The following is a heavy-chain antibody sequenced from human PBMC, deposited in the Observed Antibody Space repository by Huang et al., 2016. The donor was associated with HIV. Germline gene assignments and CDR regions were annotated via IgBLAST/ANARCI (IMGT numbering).Heavy chain of an antibody. CDR1: GFTFSNYG. D-gene: IGHD3-10*01. CDR2: IRYDASNN. V-gene: IGHV3-30*02. J-gene: IGHJ4*02. CDR3: SKTRSPVTILRGKTDIPFDY. Sequence: QVQLVESGGGVVQPGGSLRLSCAASGFTFSNYGMHWVRQAPGKGLEGVTVIRYDASNNNYAESVKGRLTTSTDRSKNTVQLQMNSLSAEDTAVYYCSKTRSPVTILRGKTDIPFDYWGQGSLVTVSS.